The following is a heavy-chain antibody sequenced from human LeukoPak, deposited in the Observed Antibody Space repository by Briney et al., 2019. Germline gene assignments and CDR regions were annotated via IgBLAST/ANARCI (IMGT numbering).Heavy chain of an antibody. CDR3: ARVGQLWAYFDY. CDR1: GFTFSSYA. Sequence: AGGSLRLSCAASGFTFSSYAMHWVPQAPGKGLEWVAVISSDGSNKYYADSVKGRFTISRDNAKNSLYLQMNSLRAEDTAVDYCARVGQLWAYFDYWGQGTLVTVSS. D-gene: IGHD5-18*01. J-gene: IGHJ4*02. CDR2: ISSDGSNK. V-gene: IGHV3-30*04.